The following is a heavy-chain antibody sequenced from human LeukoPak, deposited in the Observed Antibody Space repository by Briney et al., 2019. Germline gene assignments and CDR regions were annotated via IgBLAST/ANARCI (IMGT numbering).Heavy chain of an antibody. CDR3: ARRKYQLLYGYYYYYMDV. CDR2: IYYSGST. CDR1: GGSTSSYY. Sequence: SETLSLTCTVSGGSTSSYYWSWIRQPPGKGLEWIGYIYYSGSTNYNPSLKSRVTISEDTSKNQFSLKLSSVTAADTAVYYCARRKYQLLYGYYYYYMDVWGKGTTVTVSS. J-gene: IGHJ6*03. V-gene: IGHV4-59*01. D-gene: IGHD2-2*02.